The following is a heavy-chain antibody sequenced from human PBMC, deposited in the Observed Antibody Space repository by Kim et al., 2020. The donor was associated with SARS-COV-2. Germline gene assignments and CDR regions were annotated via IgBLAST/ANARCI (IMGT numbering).Heavy chain of an antibody. D-gene: IGHD3-10*01. V-gene: IGHV4-59*01. CDR1: GGSISSYY. CDR2: IYYSGST. CDR3: ARIRHPEMVIVWFGGGWFDP. Sequence: SETLSLTCTVSGGSISSYYWSWIRQPPGKGLEWIGYIYYSGSTNYNPSLKSRVTISVDTSKNQFSLKLSSVTAADTAVYYCARIRHPEMVIVWFGGGWFDPWGQGTLVTVSS. J-gene: IGHJ5*02.